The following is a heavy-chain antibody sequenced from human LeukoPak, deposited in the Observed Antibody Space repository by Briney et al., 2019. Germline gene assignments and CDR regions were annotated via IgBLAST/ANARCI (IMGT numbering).Heavy chain of an antibody. CDR3: AKDLYYYDSSGCFDI. J-gene: IGHJ3*02. CDR1: GFTFSSYG. CDR2: ISYDGSNN. Sequence: GSLRLSCAASGFTFSSYGIHWFRQAPGKGLEWVAVISYDGSNNYYADSVKGRFTISRDNSKNTLYLQMNSLRAEDTAVYYCAKDLYYYDSSGCFDIWGQGTMVTVSS. V-gene: IGHV3-30*18. D-gene: IGHD3-22*01.